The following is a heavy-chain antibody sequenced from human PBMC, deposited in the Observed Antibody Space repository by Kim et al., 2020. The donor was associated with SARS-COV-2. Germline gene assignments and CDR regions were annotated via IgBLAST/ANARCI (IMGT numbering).Heavy chain of an antibody. V-gene: IGHV4-4*07. J-gene: IGHJ5*02. Sequence: DYTPSLKSRVSMSVDGSRNQLSLKLTSVTVADTATYFCVRDGEFGNWFDPWGQGTLVTVSS. D-gene: IGHD7-27*01. CDR3: VRDGEFGNWFDP.